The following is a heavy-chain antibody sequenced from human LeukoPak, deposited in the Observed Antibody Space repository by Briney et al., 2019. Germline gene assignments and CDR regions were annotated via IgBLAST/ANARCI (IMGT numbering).Heavy chain of an antibody. CDR3: ARGRRQYSSSSGFYGSGSYYFLFDY. V-gene: IGHV4-39*01. CDR1: GGSISSSSYY. Sequence: SETLSLTCTVSGGSISSSSYYWGWIRQPPGKGLEWIGSIYYSGSPYYNPSLKSRVTISVDTSKKQFSLKLSSVTAADTAVYYCARGRRQYSSSSGFYGSGSYYFLFDYWGQGTLVTVSS. J-gene: IGHJ4*02. CDR2: IYYSGSP. D-gene: IGHD3-10*01.